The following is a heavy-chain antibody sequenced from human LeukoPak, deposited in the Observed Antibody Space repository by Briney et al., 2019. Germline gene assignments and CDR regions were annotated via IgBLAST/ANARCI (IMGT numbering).Heavy chain of an antibody. CDR3: ASLMRSPVTTNDAFDI. J-gene: IGHJ3*02. Sequence: ASVKVSCKASGYTFTSYGISWVRQAPGQGLEWMGWISAYNGNTNYAQKLQGRVTMTTDTSTSTAYMALRSQRSDDTAVYYCASLMRSPVTTNDAFDIWGQGTMVTVSS. V-gene: IGHV1-18*01. D-gene: IGHD4-17*01. CDR1: GYTFTSYG. CDR2: ISAYNGNT.